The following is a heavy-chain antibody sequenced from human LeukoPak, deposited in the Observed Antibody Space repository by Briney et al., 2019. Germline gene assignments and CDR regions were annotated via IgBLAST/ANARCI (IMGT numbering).Heavy chain of an antibody. V-gene: IGHV3-11*04. J-gene: IGHJ3*02. CDR3: ARRVIADRPAFDI. Sequence: GGSLRLSCAASGFTFSDYYMSWIRQAPGKGLEWVSYISSSGSTIYYADSVKGRFTISRDNAKNSLYLQMNSLRAEDTAVYCCARRVIADRPAFDIWGQGTMVTVSS. CDR1: GFTFSDYY. D-gene: IGHD2-21*01. CDR2: ISSSGSTI.